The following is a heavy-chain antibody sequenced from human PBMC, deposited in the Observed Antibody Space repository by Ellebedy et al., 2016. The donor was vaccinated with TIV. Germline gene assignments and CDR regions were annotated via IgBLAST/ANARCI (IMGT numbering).Heavy chain of an antibody. Sequence: SVKVSXKASGYTFTGYYMHWVRQAPGQGLEWMGGIIPIFGTANYAQKFQGRVTITADKSTSTAYMELSSLRSEDTAVYYCARGSYYDSSGYEKSWGQGTLVAVSS. J-gene: IGHJ5*02. V-gene: IGHV1-69*06. CDR1: GYTFTGYY. CDR3: ARGSYYDSSGYEKS. CDR2: IIPIFGTA. D-gene: IGHD3-22*01.